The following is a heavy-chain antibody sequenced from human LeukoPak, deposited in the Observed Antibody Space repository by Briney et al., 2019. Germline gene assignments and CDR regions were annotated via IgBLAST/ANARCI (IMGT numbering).Heavy chain of an antibody. J-gene: IGHJ4*02. D-gene: IGHD3-22*01. CDR2: IRSKAYGGTT. V-gene: IGHV3-49*04. Sequence: PGGSLRLSCTASGFTFGDYAMSWVRQAPGQGLEWVGFIRSKAYGGTTEYAASVKGGFTISRDDSKSIAYLQMNSLKTEDTAVYYCARDLYYYDTSGPFDYWGQGTLVTVSS. CDR3: ARDLYYYDTSGPFDY. CDR1: GFTFGDYA.